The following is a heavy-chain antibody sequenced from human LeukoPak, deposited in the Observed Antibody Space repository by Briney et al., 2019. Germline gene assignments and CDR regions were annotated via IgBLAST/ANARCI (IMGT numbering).Heavy chain of an antibody. Sequence: ASVKVSCKASGYTFTSYYMHWVRQAPGQGLEWMGIINPSGGSTSYAQKFQGRVTMTRDMSTSTVYMELSSLRSEDTAVYYCAKLGGQEVYNYYVGVWGKGTTVAVSS. CDR3: AKLGGQEVYNYYVGV. J-gene: IGHJ6*03. CDR2: INPSGGST. V-gene: IGHV1-46*01. CDR1: GYTFTSYY. D-gene: IGHD3-16*01.